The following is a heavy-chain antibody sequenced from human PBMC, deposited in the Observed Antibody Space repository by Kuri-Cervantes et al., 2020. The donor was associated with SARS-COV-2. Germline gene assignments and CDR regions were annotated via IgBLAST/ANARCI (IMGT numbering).Heavy chain of an antibody. Sequence: GGSLRLSCASSGFTFSDYDMHWARQAPGEGLEWVAVIWYDGRNTYYTGSVKGRFTISRDNSKNMLYLEVNSLRAEDTAVYYCARNHSMDVWGTGTAVTVSS. CDR3: ARNHSMDV. CDR2: IWYDGRNT. V-gene: IGHV3-33*08. CDR1: GFTFSDYD. J-gene: IGHJ6*03.